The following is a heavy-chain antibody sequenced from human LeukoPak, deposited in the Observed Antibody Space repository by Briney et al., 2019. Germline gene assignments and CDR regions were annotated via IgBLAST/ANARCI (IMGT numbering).Heavy chain of an antibody. CDR3: AEDPSSEIVVALGAFDI. V-gene: IGHV3-30*18. D-gene: IGHD3-22*01. CDR2: ISYDGSNK. Sequence: QSGGSLRLSCAASGFTFSSYGMHWVRQAPGKGLEWVAVISYDGSNKYYADSVKGRFTISRDNSKNTLYLQMNSLRAEDTAVYYCAEDPSSEIVVALGAFDIWGQGTMVTVSS. J-gene: IGHJ3*02. CDR1: GFTFSSYG.